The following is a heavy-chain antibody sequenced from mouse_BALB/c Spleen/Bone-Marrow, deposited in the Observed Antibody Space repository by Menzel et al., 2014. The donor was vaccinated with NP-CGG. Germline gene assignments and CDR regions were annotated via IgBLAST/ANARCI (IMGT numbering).Heavy chain of an antibody. CDR2: ISTYYGDA. CDR1: CYTFTDYA. Sequence: VKLMESGAELVRPGVSVKISCKGSCYTFTDYAMHWVKQSHAKSLEWIGVISTYYGDASYNQKFKGKATMTVDKSSSTAYMELARLTSEDSAIYYCARESIYYYGSTLDYWGQGTTLTVSS. D-gene: IGHD1-1*01. CDR3: ARESIYYYGSTLDY. V-gene: IGHV1S137*01. J-gene: IGHJ2*01.